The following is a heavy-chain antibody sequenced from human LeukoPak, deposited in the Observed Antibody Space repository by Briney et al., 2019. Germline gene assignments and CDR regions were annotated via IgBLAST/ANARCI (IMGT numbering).Heavy chain of an antibody. CDR3: ARDFSDVRGNIFDS. V-gene: IGHV3-11*04. D-gene: IGHD3-10*02. CDR1: GVTFGDYA. Sequence: GGSLRLSCTASGVTFGDYAMSWVRQAPGRGLQWLAYSSTSGSITYYADSVKGRFTISRDNAKNSVYLQMNSLRAEDTAVYYCARDFSDVRGNIFDSWGQGTLVTVSS. CDR2: SSTSGSIT. J-gene: IGHJ4*02.